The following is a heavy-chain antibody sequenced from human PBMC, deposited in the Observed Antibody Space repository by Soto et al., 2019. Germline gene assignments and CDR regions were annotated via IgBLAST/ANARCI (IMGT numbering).Heavy chain of an antibody. CDR3: ARRAVVAVTGSLDNWLDP. CDR2: IYDSGST. J-gene: IGHJ5*02. V-gene: IGHV4-59*01. CDR1: GGSISSYY. D-gene: IGHD2-21*01. Sequence: PSETLSLTCTVSGGSISSYYWSWIRQPPGKGLEWIGYIYDSGSTNYNPSLKSRVTISVDTSKNQFSLKLSSVTAADTAVYYCARRAVVAVTGSLDNWLDPWGQGILVTVSS.